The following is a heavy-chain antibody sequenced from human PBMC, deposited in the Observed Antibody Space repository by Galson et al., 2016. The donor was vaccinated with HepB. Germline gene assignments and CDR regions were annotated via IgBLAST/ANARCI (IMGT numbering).Heavy chain of an antibody. V-gene: IGHV3-43*01. J-gene: IGHJ6*02. CDR2: ISWDGRSP. CDR1: GFTFDDYT. Sequence: SLRLSCAASGFTFDDYTMHWVRQSPGKGLEWVSLISWDGRSPSYADSVKGRLTISRDNTKNFLYLQMNSLRTEDTALYFCGKDWGSLWESSGKGMDVWGRGTTVTVSS. D-gene: IGHD3-10*01. CDR3: GKDWGSLWESSGKGMDV.